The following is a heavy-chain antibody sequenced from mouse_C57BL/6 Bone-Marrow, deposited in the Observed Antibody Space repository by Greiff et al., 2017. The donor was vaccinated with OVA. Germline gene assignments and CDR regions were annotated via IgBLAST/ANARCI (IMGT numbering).Heavy chain of an antibody. CDR3: ARDYYGSSYDFDY. CDR2: IDPSDSYT. V-gene: IGHV1-69*01. D-gene: IGHD1-1*01. CDR1: GYTFTSYW. J-gene: IGHJ2*01. Sequence: QVQLQQPGAELVMPGASVKLSCKASGYTFTSYWMHWVKQRPGQGLEWIGEIDPSDSYTNYNQKFKGKSTLTVDKSSSTAYRQLSSLTSEDSAVYYCARDYYGSSYDFDYWGQGTTLTVSS.